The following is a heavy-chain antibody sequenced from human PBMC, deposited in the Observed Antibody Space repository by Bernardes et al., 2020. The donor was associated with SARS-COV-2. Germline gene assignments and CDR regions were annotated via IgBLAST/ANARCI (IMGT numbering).Heavy chain of an antibody. J-gene: IGHJ4*02. CDR2: ITSSSSYI. D-gene: IGHD5-18*01. CDR1: GFTFSSYH. V-gene: IGHV3-21*01. CDR3: ARELGYSYGHGY. Sequence: CLRLPCSASGFTFSSYHMHWVRQAPGKGLAWVSSITSSSSYIYYADSVKGRLTISRDNAKNSLYLQMNSLRAEDTAVYYCARELGYSYGHGYWGQGTLVTVTS.